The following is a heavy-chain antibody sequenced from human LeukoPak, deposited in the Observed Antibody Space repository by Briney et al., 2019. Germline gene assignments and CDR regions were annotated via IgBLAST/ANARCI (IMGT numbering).Heavy chain of an antibody. V-gene: IGHV4-34*01. CDR3: ARDKCSGGSCYSGCVSPRNNWFDP. CDR1: GGSFSGYY. J-gene: IGHJ5*02. CDR2: INHSGST. Sequence: PSETLSLTCAVYGGSFSGYYWSWIRQPPGKGLEWIGEINHSGSTNYNPSLKSRVTISVDTSKNQFSLKLSSVTAADTAVYYCARDKCSGGSCYSGCVSPRNNWFDPWGQGTLVTVSS. D-gene: IGHD2-15*01.